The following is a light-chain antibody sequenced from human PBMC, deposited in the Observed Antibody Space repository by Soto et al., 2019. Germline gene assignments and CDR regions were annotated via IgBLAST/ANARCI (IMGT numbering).Light chain of an antibody. Sequence: QSALTQPASVSGSPGQSITISCTGTSSDVGSYNFVSWYQRHPGKAPKLLIYEVSQRPSGVSNRFSGSKSGNTASLTISGLQAEDEADYYCCSYAGSYSGVFGGGTQLTVL. V-gene: IGLV2-23*02. J-gene: IGLJ3*02. CDR1: SSDVGSYNF. CDR2: EVS. CDR3: CSYAGSYSGV.